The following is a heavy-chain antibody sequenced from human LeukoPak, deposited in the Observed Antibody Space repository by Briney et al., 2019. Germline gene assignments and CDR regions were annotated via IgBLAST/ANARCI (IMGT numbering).Heavy chain of an antibody. V-gene: IGHV1-69*13. J-gene: IGHJ4*02. CDR3: ARDPFEEPPDY. CDR1: GGTFSSYA. CDR2: IIPIFGTA. D-gene: IGHD1-26*01. Sequence: AASVKVSCKASGGTFSSYAISWVRQAPGQGLEWMGGIIPIFGTANYAQKFQGRVTITADESTSTAYMELSSLRSEDTAVYYCARDPFEEPPDYWGQGTLVTVSS.